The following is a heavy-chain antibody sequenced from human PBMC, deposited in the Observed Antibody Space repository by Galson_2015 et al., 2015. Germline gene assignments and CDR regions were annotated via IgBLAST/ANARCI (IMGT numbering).Heavy chain of an antibody. CDR1: GFTFSSYA. Sequence: SLRLSCAASGFTFSSYAMSWVRQAPGKGLEWVSAISGSGGSTYYADSVKGRFTISRDNSKNTLYLQMNSLRAEDTAVYYCAKDDSFIYGGNSLDYWGQGTLVTVSS. CDR2: ISGSGGST. V-gene: IGHV3-23*01. CDR3: AKDDSFIYGGNSLDY. D-gene: IGHD4-23*01. J-gene: IGHJ4*02.